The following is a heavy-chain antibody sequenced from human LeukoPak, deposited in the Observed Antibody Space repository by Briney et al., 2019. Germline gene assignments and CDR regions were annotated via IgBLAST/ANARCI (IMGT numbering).Heavy chain of an antibody. CDR2: ISAYNGNT. D-gene: IGHD2-2*01. J-gene: IGHJ6*02. V-gene: IGHV1-18*01. CDR1: GYTFTSYA. Sequence: ASVKVSCKASGYTFTSYAMNWVRQAPGQGLEWMGWISAYNGNTNYAQKLQGRVTMTTDTSTSTAYMELRSLRSDDTAVYYCARDRREYQLPRYYYYGMDVWGQGTTVTVSS. CDR3: ARDRREYQLPRYYYYGMDV.